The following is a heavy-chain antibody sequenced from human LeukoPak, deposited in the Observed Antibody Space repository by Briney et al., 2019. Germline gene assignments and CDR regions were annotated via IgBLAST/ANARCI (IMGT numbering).Heavy chain of an antibody. CDR1: GFTFSSYW. V-gene: IGHV3-74*01. CDR3: VRGGGADRPYGLDV. D-gene: IGHD6-6*01. Sequence: GGYLRLSCAAFGFTFSSYWIHWVRQAPGKGPVWVSRINSDGTSTTYADPVKGRFTISRDSAKNTVYLQMNSLRAEDTAVYYCVRGGGADRPYGLDVWGQGTTVTVSS. CDR2: INSDGTST. J-gene: IGHJ6*02.